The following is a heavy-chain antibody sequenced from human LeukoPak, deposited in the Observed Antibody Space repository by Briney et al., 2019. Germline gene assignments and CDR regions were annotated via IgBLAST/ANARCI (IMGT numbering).Heavy chain of an antibody. V-gene: IGHV4-39*01. CDR1: GGSISSSSYY. D-gene: IGHD1-26*01. Sequence: PSETLSLTSTVSGGSISSSSYYWGWIRQPPGKGLEWIGSIYYSGSTYYNPSLKSRVTISVDTSKNQFSLKLSSVTAADTAVYYCATQTRIVGATKTIDYWGQGTLVTVSS. CDR3: ATQTRIVGATKTIDY. J-gene: IGHJ4*02. CDR2: IYYSGST.